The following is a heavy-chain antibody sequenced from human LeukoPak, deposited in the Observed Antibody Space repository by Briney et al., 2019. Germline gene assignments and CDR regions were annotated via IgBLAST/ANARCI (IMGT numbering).Heavy chain of an antibody. J-gene: IGHJ5*02. CDR3: ARQKDIVVVPALNWFDP. CDR2: IYYSGST. V-gene: IGHV4-39*01. D-gene: IGHD2-2*01. Sequence: PSETLSLTCTVSGGSISSSSYHWGWIRQPPGKGLEWIGSIYYSGSTYYNPSLKSRVTISVDTSKNQFSLKLSSVTAADTAVYYCARQKDIVVVPALNWFDPWGQGTLATVSS. CDR1: GGSISSSSYH.